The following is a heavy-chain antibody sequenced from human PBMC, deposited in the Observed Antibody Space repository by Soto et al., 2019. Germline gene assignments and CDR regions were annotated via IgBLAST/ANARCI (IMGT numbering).Heavy chain of an antibody. CDR1: RYTFTSYY. D-gene: IGHD3-22*01. Sequence: ASVKVSCKASRYTFTSYYMHWVRQAPGQGLEWMGIINPSGGSTSYAQKFQGRVTMTRDTSTSTVYMELSSLRSEDTAVYYCARDAAGGYYDSSGYYPAPAFDYWGQGTLVTVSS. V-gene: IGHV1-46*01. CDR2: INPSGGST. J-gene: IGHJ4*02. CDR3: ARDAAGGYYDSSGYYPAPAFDY.